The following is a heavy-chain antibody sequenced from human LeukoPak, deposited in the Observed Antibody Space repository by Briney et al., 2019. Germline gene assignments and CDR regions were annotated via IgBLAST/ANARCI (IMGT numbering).Heavy chain of an antibody. CDR2: IYYSGST. J-gene: IGHJ3*02. CDR1: GGSISSYY. Sequence: KASETLSLTCTVSGGSISSYYWSWIRQPPGKGLEWIGYIYYSGSTNYNPSLKSRVTISVDTSKNQFSLKLSSVTAADTAVYYCARGLSTPGVAFDIWGQGTMVTVSS. V-gene: IGHV4-59*01. CDR3: ARGLSTPGVAFDI. D-gene: IGHD2-2*01.